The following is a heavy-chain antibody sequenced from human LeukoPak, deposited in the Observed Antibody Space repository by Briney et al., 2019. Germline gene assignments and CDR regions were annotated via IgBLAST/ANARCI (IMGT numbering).Heavy chain of an antibody. J-gene: IGHJ4*02. CDR3: AWRYYYDTRGYFYVDS. D-gene: IGHD3-22*01. CDR2: IYHSERT. CDR1: GYSISDYY. V-gene: IGHV4-38-2*02. Sequence: SETLSLTCTVSGYSISDYYWGWIRQPPGKGLEWIGSIYHSERTYYNPSLKSRVTISGDTSRNQFSLKLSSVTAADTAVYYCAWRYYYDTRGYFYVDSWGQGTLVTVSS.